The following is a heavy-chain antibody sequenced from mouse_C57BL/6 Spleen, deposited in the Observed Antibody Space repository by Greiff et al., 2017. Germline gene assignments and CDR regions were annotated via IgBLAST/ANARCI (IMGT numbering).Heavy chain of an antibody. CDR3: TTVYDYPSFAY. J-gene: IGHJ3*01. V-gene: IGHV14-4*01. CDR2: IDPENGDT. Sequence: VQLQQSGAELVRPGASVKLSCTASGFNIKDDYMHWVKQRPEQGLEWIGWIDPENGDTEYASKFQGKATITADTSSNTAYLQLSSLTSEDTAVYYCTTVYDYPSFAYWGQGTLVTVSA. D-gene: IGHD2-4*01. CDR1: GFNIKDDY.